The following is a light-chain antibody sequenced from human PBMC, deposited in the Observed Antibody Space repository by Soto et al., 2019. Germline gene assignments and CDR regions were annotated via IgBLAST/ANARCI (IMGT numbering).Light chain of an antibody. J-gene: IGLJ2*01. Sequence: QSALTQPRSVSGSPGQSVTISCAGTSTDVGGYDYVSWYQQHPNKAPKLMIYDVTKRPSGVPDRFSGSKSGNTAPLTISGLQAEDEADYYCCSYAGSNMVFGGGTKLTVL. V-gene: IGLV2-11*01. CDR2: DVT. CDR3: CSYAGSNMV. CDR1: STDVGGYDY.